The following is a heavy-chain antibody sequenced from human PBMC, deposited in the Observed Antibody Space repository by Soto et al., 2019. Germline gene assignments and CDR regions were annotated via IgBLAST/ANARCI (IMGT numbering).Heavy chain of an antibody. CDR3: AKDISWDPSSWLDY. Sequence: EVQLVESGGGLVQPGRSLRLSCAASGFTFDDYAMHWVRQVPGKGLEWVSGMSWNSGNIGYADSVQGRFTISRDNAKNSLYLQMNSLRADDTAFYYCAKDISWDPSSWLDYWVQGTLVTVSS. CDR2: MSWNSGNI. D-gene: IGHD6-13*01. J-gene: IGHJ4*02. V-gene: IGHV3-9*01. CDR1: GFTFDDYA.